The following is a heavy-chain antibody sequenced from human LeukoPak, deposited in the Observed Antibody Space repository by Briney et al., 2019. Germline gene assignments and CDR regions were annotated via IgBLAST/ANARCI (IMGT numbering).Heavy chain of an antibody. J-gene: IGHJ4*02. CDR3: ASIAYYDFWSGYYPDY. V-gene: IGHV4-59*08. CDR2: IYYSGST. D-gene: IGHD3-3*01. Sequence: SETLSLTCTVSGGSISSYYWSWIRQPPGKGLEWIGYIYYSGSTNYNPSLKSRVTISVDTSKNQFSLKLSSVIAADTAVYYCASIAYYDFWSGYYPDYWGQGTLVTVSS. CDR1: GGSISSYY.